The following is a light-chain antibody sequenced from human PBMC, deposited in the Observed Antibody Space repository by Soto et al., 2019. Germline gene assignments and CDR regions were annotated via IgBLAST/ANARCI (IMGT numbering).Light chain of an antibody. CDR1: QSVGGN. V-gene: IGKV3-15*01. CDR3: HQYNSWPLT. J-gene: IGKJ4*01. CDR2: ESS. Sequence: EIVMTQSPVPLSVSPGERATLSCRASQSVGGNLAWFQQKPGQAPRLLIYESSTMATGIPDRFSGSGSGTEFTLTISSLQSEDFAVYYCHQYNSWPLTFGGGTKVEIK.